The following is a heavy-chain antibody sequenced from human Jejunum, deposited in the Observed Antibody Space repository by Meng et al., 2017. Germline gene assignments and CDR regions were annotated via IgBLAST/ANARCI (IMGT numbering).Heavy chain of an antibody. V-gene: IGHV4-34*01. D-gene: IGHD4-17*01. CDR1: GGSLKDFY. CDR3: ARALGAYGDSGFAY. CDR2: ISHSGST. J-gene: IGHJ4*02. Sequence: AQPQLWGAGLLTPSETLALTCAVSGGSLKDFYWNWVRQPPGKGLEWIGEISHSGSTNYNPSLKGRVTIAVDRSQNQLSLKLTSVSGTDTAVYFCARALGAYGDSGFAYWGQGALVTVSS.